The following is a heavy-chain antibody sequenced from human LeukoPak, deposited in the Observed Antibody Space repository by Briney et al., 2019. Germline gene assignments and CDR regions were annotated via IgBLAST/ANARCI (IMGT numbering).Heavy chain of an antibody. V-gene: IGHV3-9*01. Sequence: PGGSLRLSCAASGFTFDDYAMHWVRQAPGKGLEWVSGISWNSGSIGYADSVKGRFTISRDNSKNTLYLQMNSLRAEDTALYYCAKGINWGSAGVDYWGQGTLVTVSS. D-gene: IGHD7-27*01. CDR2: ISWNSGSI. J-gene: IGHJ4*02. CDR3: AKGINWGSAGVDY. CDR1: GFTFDDYA.